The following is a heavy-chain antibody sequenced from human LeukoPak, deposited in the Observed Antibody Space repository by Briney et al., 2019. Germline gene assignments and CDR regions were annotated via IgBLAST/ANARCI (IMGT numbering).Heavy chain of an antibody. D-gene: IGHD4-17*01. J-gene: IGHJ4*02. Sequence: GGSLRLSCAASGFTFSSYSMNWVRQAPGKGLEWVSSKSSSSSYIYYADSVKGRFTISRDNAKNSLYLQMNSLRAEDTAVYYCARDREDGDSINDYWGQGTLVTVSS. V-gene: IGHV3-21*01. CDR3: ARDREDGDSINDY. CDR1: GFTFSSYS. CDR2: KSSSSSYI.